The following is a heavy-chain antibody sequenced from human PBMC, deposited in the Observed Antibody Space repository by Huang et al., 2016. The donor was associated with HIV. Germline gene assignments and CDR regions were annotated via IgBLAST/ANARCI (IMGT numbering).Heavy chain of an antibody. V-gene: IGHV1-69*13. CDR1: GGTFSSYA. J-gene: IGHJ4*02. CDR2: IIPSFGTA. Sequence: QVQLVQSGAEVKKPGSSVKVSCKASGGTFSSYAISWVRQAPGQGLEWMGGIIPSFGTANYAQKFQGRVTITADEPTSTAYMELSSLRSEDTAVYYCARARGYYDSSVSYYFDYWGQGTLVTVSS. CDR3: ARARGYYDSSVSYYFDY. D-gene: IGHD3-22*01.